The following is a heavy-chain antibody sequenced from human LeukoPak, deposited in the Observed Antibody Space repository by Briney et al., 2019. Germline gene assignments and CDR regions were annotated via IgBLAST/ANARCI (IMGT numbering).Heavy chain of an antibody. V-gene: IGHV3-30*03. D-gene: IGHD1-26*01. Sequence: GGSLRLSCAASGFTFSSYSMNWVRQAPGKGLEWVAVISYDGSNKYYADSVKGRFTISRDNSKNTLYLQMNSLRAEDTAVYYCAREHVGATHGFDYWGQGTLVTVSS. CDR3: AREHVGATHGFDY. CDR1: GFTFSSYS. CDR2: ISYDGSNK. J-gene: IGHJ4*02.